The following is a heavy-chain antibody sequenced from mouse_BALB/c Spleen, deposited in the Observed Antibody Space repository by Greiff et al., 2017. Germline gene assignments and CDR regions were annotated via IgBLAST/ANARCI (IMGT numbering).Heavy chain of an antibody. CDR2: ISSGGGST. CDR3: ARRAAY. CDR1: GFAFSSYD. V-gene: IGHV5-12-1*01. Sequence: EVQGVESGGGLVKPGGSLKLSCAASGFAFSSYDMSWVRQTPEKRLEWVAYISSGGGSTYYPDTVKGRFTISRDNAKNTLYLQMSSLKSEDTAMYYCARRAAYWGQGTLVTVSA. J-gene: IGHJ3*01. D-gene: IGHD3-3*01.